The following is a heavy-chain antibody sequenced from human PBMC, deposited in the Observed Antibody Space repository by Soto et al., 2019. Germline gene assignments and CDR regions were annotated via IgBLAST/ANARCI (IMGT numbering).Heavy chain of an antibody. CDR2: IYFTGTT. D-gene: IGHD6-19*01. Sequence: TLSLSCTVSGHSLSSGGYYWSWIRQHPGKGLEWVGYIYFTGTTLYNPSLKSRLAISVDTSKNQFSLKLTSVTAADTAVYYCARDWGSSGWPNWGQGVLVTVSS. V-gene: IGHV4-31*03. CDR3: ARDWGSSGWPN. CDR1: GHSLSSGGYY. J-gene: IGHJ4*02.